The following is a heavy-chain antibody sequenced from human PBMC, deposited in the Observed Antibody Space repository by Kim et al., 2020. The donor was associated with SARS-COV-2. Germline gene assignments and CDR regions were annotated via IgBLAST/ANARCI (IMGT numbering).Heavy chain of an antibody. J-gene: IGHJ4*02. D-gene: IGHD6-19*01. CDR1: GFTFSDYY. Sequence: GGSLRLSCAASGFTFSDYYMNWIRQAPGEGLEWVAYISNSGTTIYYADSVKGRFTISRDNGKNSVYLQMNSLRAEDTAMYYCARDLHSSGGKFSQFDYWGQGTLATVSS. CDR3: ARDLHSSGGKFSQFDY. CDR2: ISNSGTTI. V-gene: IGHV3-11*01.